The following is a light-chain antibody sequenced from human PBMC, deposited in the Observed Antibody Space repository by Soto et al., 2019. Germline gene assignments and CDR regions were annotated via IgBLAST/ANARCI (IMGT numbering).Light chain of an antibody. J-gene: IGKJ4*01. CDR2: GAS. Sequence: EIVMTQSPATLSVSPGERATLSCRASQTVGSDLAWYQQKPGLPPRLLIYGASSRATGFPARFSGSGSGTEFTLTISSLQSEDFAGYYCQQYRNWPLPFGGGTKVEIK. V-gene: IGKV3-15*01. CDR3: QQYRNWPLP. CDR1: QTVGSD.